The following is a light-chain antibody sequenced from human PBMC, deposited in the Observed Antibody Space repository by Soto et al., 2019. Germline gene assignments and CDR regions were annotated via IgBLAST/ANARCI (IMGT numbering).Light chain of an antibody. V-gene: IGKV3-11*01. CDR1: QSIRNY. CDR3: QQRSIWTLT. Sequence: EVVLTQSPATLSLSPGERVTLSGRASQSIRNYLAWYQQKPGQAPRVXIYDASNRETGIPARFSGSGAGAEFTLTISSLEPEDVAVDFCQQRSIWTLTFGGGTKVDIK. J-gene: IGKJ4*01. CDR2: DAS.